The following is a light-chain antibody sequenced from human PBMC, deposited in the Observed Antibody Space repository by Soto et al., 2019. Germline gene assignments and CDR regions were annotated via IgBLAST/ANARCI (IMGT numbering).Light chain of an antibody. Sequence: LTQVPGPICSPPGERATLSWRASQSVSSTYLAWYQQKPGQPPRLLIYRTSTRATGTPDRFSGSGSGTDSTLTISRLEPEDFAEYYRQQFGSSVTFGQGTQLEIK. J-gene: IGKJ5*01. CDR1: QSVSSTY. CDR2: RTS. CDR3: QQFGSSVT. V-gene: IGKV3-20*01.